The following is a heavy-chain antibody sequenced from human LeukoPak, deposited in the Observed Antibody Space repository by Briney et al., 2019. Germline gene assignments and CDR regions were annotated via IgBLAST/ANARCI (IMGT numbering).Heavy chain of an antibody. Sequence: PSETLSLTCTVSGGSISSYYWSWIRQPPGKGLEWIGYIYYSGSTNYNPSLKSRVTISVHTSKNQFSLKLSSVTAADTAVYYCVRDGIIVGATGAFDIWGQGTMVTVSS. CDR2: IYYSGST. V-gene: IGHV4-59*01. CDR1: GGSISSYY. D-gene: IGHD1-26*01. J-gene: IGHJ3*02. CDR3: VRDGIIVGATGAFDI.